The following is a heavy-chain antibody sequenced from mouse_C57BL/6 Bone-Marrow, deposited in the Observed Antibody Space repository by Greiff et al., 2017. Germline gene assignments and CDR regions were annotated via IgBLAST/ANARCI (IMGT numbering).Heavy chain of an antibody. Sequence: VQLQQSGPGLVKPSQSLSLTCSVTGYSITSGYYWNWIRQFPGNKLEWMGYISYDGSNNYNPSLKNRISITRDTSKNQFFLKLNSVTTEDTATYYCARGRSYAMDYWGQGTSVTGSS. V-gene: IGHV3-6*01. CDR3: ARGRSYAMDY. J-gene: IGHJ4*01. CDR2: ISYDGSN. CDR1: GYSITSGYY.